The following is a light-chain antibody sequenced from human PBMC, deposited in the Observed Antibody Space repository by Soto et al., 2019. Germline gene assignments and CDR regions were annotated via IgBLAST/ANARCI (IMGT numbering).Light chain of an antibody. CDR1: QSVRSSY. Sequence: EIVLTQSPGTLSLSPGERATLSCRASQSVRSSYLAWYQQRPGPAPRLLIYAASSRATGIPDRFSGSGSGTDFTLTISRLEPEDFAVYYCQQYGSSPPVTFGGGTKVEIK. J-gene: IGKJ4*01. CDR3: QQYGSSPPVT. CDR2: AAS. V-gene: IGKV3-20*01.